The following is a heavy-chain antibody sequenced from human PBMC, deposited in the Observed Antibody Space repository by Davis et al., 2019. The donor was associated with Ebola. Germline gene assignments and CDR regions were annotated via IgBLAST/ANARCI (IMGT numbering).Heavy chain of an antibody. CDR1: GGSISTYY. D-gene: IGHD3-10*01. Sequence: SETLSLTCTVSGGSISTYYWSWIRQPPGKGLEWIGEINHSGSTNYNPSLKSRVTISVDTSKNQFFLKLSSVTAADTAVYYCARVRYYGSGSPIDYWGQGTLVTVSS. CDR3: ARVRYYGSGSPIDY. V-gene: IGHV4-34*01. J-gene: IGHJ4*02. CDR2: INHSGST.